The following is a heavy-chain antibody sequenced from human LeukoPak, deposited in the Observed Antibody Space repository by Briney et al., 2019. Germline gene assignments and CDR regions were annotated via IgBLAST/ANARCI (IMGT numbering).Heavy chain of an antibody. Sequence: ASVKVSCKASGYTFTSYDINWVRQATGQGLEWVGWMNPNNSDIGHAQKFQGRVTMTRNTSIGTAYIELSSLRSEDTAIYYCVRVPPGTTIYAYWGQGTLVTVSS. V-gene: IGHV1-8*01. CDR1: GYTFTSYD. J-gene: IGHJ4*02. CDR2: MNPNNSDI. D-gene: IGHD1-14*01. CDR3: VRVPPGTTIYAY.